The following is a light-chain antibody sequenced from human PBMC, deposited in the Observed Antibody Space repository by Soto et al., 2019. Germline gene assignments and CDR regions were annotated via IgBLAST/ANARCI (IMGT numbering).Light chain of an antibody. V-gene: IGLV2-14*01. CDR2: EVS. CDR3: SSYTSSSSLV. J-gene: IGLJ2*01. Sequence: QSALTQPASVSGSPGQSITISCSGTSRDVGGYNYVSWYQQHPGKAPKLMIYEVSNRPSGVSNRFSGSKSGNTASVTISGLQAEDEADYYCSSYTSSSSLVFGGGTKLTVL. CDR1: SRDVGGYNY.